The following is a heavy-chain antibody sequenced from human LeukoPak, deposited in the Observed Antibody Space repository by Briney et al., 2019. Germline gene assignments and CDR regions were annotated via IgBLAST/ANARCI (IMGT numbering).Heavy chain of an antibody. D-gene: IGHD4-23*01. CDR2: ITYDGSTK. Sequence: PGRSLRLSCAASGFIFSTYTFHWVRQAPGKGLGWVALITYDGSTKKFADSFKGRFTISRDNSKNTLYLQMNSLRGEDTAMYYCARDSDYGGFDYWGQGTLVTVAS. V-gene: IGHV3-30*04. CDR1: GFIFSTYT. J-gene: IGHJ4*02. CDR3: ARDSDYGGFDY.